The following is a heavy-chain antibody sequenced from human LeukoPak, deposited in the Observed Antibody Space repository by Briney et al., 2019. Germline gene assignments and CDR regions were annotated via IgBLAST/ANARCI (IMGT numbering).Heavy chain of an antibody. CDR1: GYSISSGYY. Sequence: SETLSLTCTVSGYSISSGYYWGWIRQPPGKGLEWIGSIYHSGSTYYNPSLKSRVTISVDTSKNQFSLKLSSVTAADTVVYYCARVPPGIAAASRIWFDPWGQGTLVTVSS. J-gene: IGHJ5*02. V-gene: IGHV4-38-2*02. CDR2: IYHSGST. CDR3: ARVPPGIAAASRIWFDP. D-gene: IGHD6-13*01.